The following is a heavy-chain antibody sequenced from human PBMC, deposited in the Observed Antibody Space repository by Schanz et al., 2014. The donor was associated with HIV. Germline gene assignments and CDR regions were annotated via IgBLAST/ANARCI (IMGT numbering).Heavy chain of an antibody. CDR1: GFTLSSYW. Sequence: EVQLLESGGGLVQPGGSLRLSCAVSGFTLSSYWMNWVRQAPGKGLEWVSSISSSSSYIYYADSVKGRFTISRDNAKNSLYLQMNSLRAEDTAVYYCARVSQITHIVVVTASLVDVWGQGTTVTVSS. CDR3: ARVSQITHIVVVTASLVDV. CDR2: ISSSSSYI. D-gene: IGHD2-21*02. V-gene: IGHV3-21*01. J-gene: IGHJ6*02.